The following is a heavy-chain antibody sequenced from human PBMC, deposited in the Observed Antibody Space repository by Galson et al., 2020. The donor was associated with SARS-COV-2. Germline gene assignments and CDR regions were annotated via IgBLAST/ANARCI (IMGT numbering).Heavy chain of an antibody. CDR2: VIGSGSTT. Sequence: GGSLRLSCAASGFTFSSYGMSWVRQAPGKGLEWVSTVIGSGSTTFYGESVKGRFTVSRDNSKNTLYLQMNSLRSEDTAVYYCAKRDSSGQYFFNCWGQGTLVTVSP. CDR3: AKRDSSGQYFFNC. V-gene: IGHV3-23*01. J-gene: IGHJ4*02. D-gene: IGHD3-22*01. CDR1: GFTFSSYG.